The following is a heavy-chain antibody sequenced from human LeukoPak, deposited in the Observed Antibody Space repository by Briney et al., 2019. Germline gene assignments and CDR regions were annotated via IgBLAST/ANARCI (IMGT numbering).Heavy chain of an antibody. CDR2: IYHSGST. D-gene: IGHD6-13*01. J-gene: IGHJ4*02. V-gene: IGHV4-38-2*02. CDR1: GYSISSGYY. Sequence: PSETLSLTCAVSGYSISSGYYWGWIRQPPGKGLEWIGSIYHSGSTYYNPSLKSRVTISVDTSKNQFALKLSSVTAADTAVYYCARDRWYSSSCSGSWYFDYWGQGTLVTVSS. CDR3: ARDRWYSSSCSGSWYFDY.